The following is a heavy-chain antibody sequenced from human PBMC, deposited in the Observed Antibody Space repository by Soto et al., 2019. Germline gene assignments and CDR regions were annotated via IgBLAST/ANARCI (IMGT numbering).Heavy chain of an antibody. V-gene: IGHV4-59*08. Sequence: PSETLSLTCTVSGGSISSYYWSWIRQPPGKGLEWIGYIYYSGSTNYNPSLKSRVTISVDTSKNQFSLKLSSVTAADTAVYYCVASAGFLEWLRPPVNYYYYMDVWGKGTTVTVSS. CDR1: GGSISSYY. D-gene: IGHD3-3*01. CDR2: IYYSGST. CDR3: VASAGFLEWLRPPVNYYYYMDV. J-gene: IGHJ6*03.